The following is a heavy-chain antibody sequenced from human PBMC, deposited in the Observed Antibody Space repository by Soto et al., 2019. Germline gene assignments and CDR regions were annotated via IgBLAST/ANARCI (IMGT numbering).Heavy chain of an antibody. D-gene: IGHD6-6*01. CDR3: ARAQYSSFPMQEYYFDY. V-gene: IGHV3-21*01. CDR2: ISSSSSYI. Sequence: GGSLRLSCAASGFTFSSYSMNWVRQAPGKGLEWVSSISSSSSYIYYADSVKGRFTISRDNAKNSLYLQMNSLRAEDTAVYYCARAQYSSFPMQEYYFDYWAQGTLVTVSS. J-gene: IGHJ4*02. CDR1: GFTFSSYS.